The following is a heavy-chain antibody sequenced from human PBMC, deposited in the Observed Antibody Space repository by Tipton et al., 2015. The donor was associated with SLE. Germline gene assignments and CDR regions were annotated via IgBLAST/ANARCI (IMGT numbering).Heavy chain of an antibody. Sequence: TLSLTCTVSGGSITSYYWSWIRQPPGKGLEWIGYIYYSGSTNYNPSLKSRVSISVDTSKNQFSLKLSSVTAAETAVYYCARDPSSGWYGDCFDYWGQGTLVTVSS. V-gene: IGHV4-59*01. CDR1: GGSITSYY. J-gene: IGHJ4*02. CDR2: IYYSGST. D-gene: IGHD6-19*01. CDR3: ARDPSSGWYGDCFDY.